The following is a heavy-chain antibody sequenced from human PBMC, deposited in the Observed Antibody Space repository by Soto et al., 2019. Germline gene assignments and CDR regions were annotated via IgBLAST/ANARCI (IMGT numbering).Heavy chain of an antibody. Sequence: QVQLVQSGAEAKKPGSSVKVSCKASGGTFSSYAISWVRQAPGQGLEWMGGIIPIFGTANYAQKFQGRVTITADESTSTAYMELSSLRSEDTAVYYCARDGRDGYNRGFFDYWGQGTLVTVSS. CDR2: IIPIFGTA. D-gene: IGHD5-12*01. J-gene: IGHJ4*02. CDR3: ARDGRDGYNRGFFDY. CDR1: GGTFSSYA. V-gene: IGHV1-69*01.